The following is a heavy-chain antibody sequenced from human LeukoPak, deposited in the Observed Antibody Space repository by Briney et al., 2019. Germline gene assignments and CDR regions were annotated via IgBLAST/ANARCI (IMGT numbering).Heavy chain of an antibody. Sequence: GGSLRLSCAASGFTFSSYWMTWVRQAPGKGLEWVANIKQDGSEKYYVDSVKGRFTVSRDNAKKSLYLQMNSLRAEDTAVYYCARYGAAPAAYYYYYMDVWGKGTMVTVSS. V-gene: IGHV3-7*01. CDR1: GFTFSSYW. D-gene: IGHD2-2*01. CDR3: ARYGAAPAAYYYYYMDV. CDR2: IKQDGSEK. J-gene: IGHJ6*03.